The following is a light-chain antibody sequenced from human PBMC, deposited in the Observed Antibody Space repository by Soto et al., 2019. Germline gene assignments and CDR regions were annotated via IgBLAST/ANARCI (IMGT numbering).Light chain of an antibody. Sequence: QLVLTQPPSVSGAPGQRVTISCTGSSSNIGTGYDVHWYQQLPGKAPKLLIYGNTNRPSGVPDRFSGSKSGTSASLAITGLQAEDEADYYCQSYDNSLSGWVFGGGTKLTVL. V-gene: IGLV1-40*01. CDR2: GNT. J-gene: IGLJ3*02. CDR1: SSNIGTGYD. CDR3: QSYDNSLSGWV.